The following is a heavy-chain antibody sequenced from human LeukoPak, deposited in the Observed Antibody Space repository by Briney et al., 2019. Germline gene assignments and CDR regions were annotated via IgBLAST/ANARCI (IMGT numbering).Heavy chain of an antibody. CDR2: INPSGRST. J-gene: IGHJ4*02. D-gene: IGHD2-21*02. CDR3: SRASGWCLMKFDY. Sequence: ASVKVSCKASGYTFTSYYIHWVRQAPGQRLEWMGIINPSGRSTSYAHKLHGRVTMTRDTSPSTVYMELSRPRVDDTAVDYCSRASGWCLMKFDYWGQGTLVTVSS. CDR1: GYTFTSYY. V-gene: IGHV1-46*01.